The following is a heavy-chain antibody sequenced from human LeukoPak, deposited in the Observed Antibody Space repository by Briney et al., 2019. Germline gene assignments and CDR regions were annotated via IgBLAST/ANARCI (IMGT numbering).Heavy chain of an antibody. Sequence: SETLSLTCAVYGGSFSGYYWSWIRQPPGKGLEWIGEINHSGSTNYNPSLKSRVTISVDTSKNQFSLKLSSVTAADTAVYYCARGYSSSWYFRFDPWGQGTLVTVSS. V-gene: IGHV4-34*01. CDR2: INHSGST. CDR3: ARGYSSSWYFRFDP. CDR1: GGSFSGYY. J-gene: IGHJ5*02. D-gene: IGHD6-13*01.